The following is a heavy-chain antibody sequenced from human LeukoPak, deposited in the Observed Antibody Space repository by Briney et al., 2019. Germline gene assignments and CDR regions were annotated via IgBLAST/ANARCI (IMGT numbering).Heavy chain of an antibody. D-gene: IGHD3-10*01. CDR1: GGTFSSYA. CDR3: ARDGEGFDY. Sequence: ASVKVSYKASGGTFSSYAISWVRQAPGQGLEWMGRIIPILGIANYAQKFQGRVTITADKSTSTAYMELSSLRSEDTPVYYSARDGEGFDYWGQGTLGTVSS. V-gene: IGHV1-69*04. CDR2: IIPILGIA. J-gene: IGHJ4*02.